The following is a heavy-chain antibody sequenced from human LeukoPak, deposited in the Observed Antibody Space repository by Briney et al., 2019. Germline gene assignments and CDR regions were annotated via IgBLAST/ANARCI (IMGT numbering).Heavy chain of an antibody. V-gene: IGHV3-30*19. CDR1: GFTFINFG. D-gene: IGHD3-22*01. CDR3: ARGSYSSNYFSHVDF. Sequence: GGSLRLSCAASGFTFINFGMHWVRQAPGKGLEWVSVISYDGNNKFYTDSVKGRSTISRDNSKNTLSLQMNSLRAEDTAVYYCARGSYSSNYFSHVDFWGRGTLVTVSS. J-gene: IGHJ4*02. CDR2: ISYDGNNK.